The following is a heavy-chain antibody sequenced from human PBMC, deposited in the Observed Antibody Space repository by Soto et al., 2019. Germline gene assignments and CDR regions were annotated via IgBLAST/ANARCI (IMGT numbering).Heavy chain of an antibody. CDR2: INHSGST. V-gene: IGHV4-34*01. D-gene: IGHD3-10*01. CDR3: ARGGIYYGSGSYYKGPPIYYYYYGMDV. CDR1: GGSFSGYY. Sequence: SETLSLTCAVYGGSFSGYYWSWIRQPPGKGLEWIGEINHSGSTNYNPSLKSRVTISVDTSKNQFSLKLSSVTAADTAVYYCARGGIYYGSGSYYKGPPIYYYYYGMDVWGQGTTVTV. J-gene: IGHJ6*02.